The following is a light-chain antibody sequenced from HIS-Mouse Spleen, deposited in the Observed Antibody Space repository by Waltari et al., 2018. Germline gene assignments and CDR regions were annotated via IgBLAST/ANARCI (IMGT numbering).Light chain of an antibody. V-gene: IGKV1-9*01. J-gene: IGKJ2*01. CDR2: AAS. CDR3: QQLNSYPLYT. Sequence: DIQFTQSPSFLSASVGDRVTITCRASQGISSYLACYQQKPGKAPKLLIYAASTLQSGVPSRFSGSGSGTEFTLTISSLQPEDFATYYCQQLNSYPLYTFGQGTKLEIK. CDR1: QGISSY.